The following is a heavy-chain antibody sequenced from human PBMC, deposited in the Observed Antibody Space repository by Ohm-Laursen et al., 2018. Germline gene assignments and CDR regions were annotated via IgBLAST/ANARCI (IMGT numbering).Heavy chain of an antibody. CDR2: INAYKNDL. D-gene: IGHD4-23*01. J-gene: IGHJ4*02. V-gene: IGHV3-48*01. CDR1: GFTFSDHG. CDR3: ARDFWGYGGANPPGF. Sequence: SLRLSCAASGFTFSDHGMNWVRQTPGKGLEWLSYINAYKNDLFYADSVKGRFTISRDNAENLLYLQMDSLRAEDTAMYYCARDFWGYGGANPPGFWGQGTMVTVSS.